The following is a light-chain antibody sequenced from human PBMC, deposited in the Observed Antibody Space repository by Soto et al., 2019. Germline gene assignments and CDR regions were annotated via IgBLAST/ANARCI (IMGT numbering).Light chain of an antibody. CDR1: TSNIGAPYD. V-gene: IGLV1-40*01. Sequence: QSVLTQPPSVSVASGQRVSISCTGSTSNIGAPYDVHWYQHLPGAAPKLLIYGDNNRPSGVPDRFSGSKSGPSASLAITSLQAEDEADYYCQSYDISLHNYVFGTGTKVTAL. J-gene: IGLJ1*01. CDR3: QSYDISLHNYV. CDR2: GDN.